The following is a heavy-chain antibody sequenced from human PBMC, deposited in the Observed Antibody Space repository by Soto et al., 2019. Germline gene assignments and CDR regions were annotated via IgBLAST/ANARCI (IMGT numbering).Heavy chain of an antibody. J-gene: IGHJ4*02. CDR2: IHGGGST. D-gene: IGHD3-16*01. V-gene: IGHV3-53*01. Sequence: VQLVESGGGLIQPGGSLRLSCAASGFGVSNNHMTWIRQTAGKGLELVSFIHGGGSTSYADSVKGRFTISRDNSKNTLYLQMDRLRAEDTAIYYCAGRLTTAASLDYWGQGTLVTVSS. CDR3: AGRLTTAASLDY. CDR1: GFGVSNNH.